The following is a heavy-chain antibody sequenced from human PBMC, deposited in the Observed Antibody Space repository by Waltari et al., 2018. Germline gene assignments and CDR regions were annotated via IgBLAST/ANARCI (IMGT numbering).Heavy chain of an antibody. CDR1: GFTFSSYG. V-gene: IGHV3-33*01. CDR2: ILYDGSKK. J-gene: IGHJ4*02. CDR3: ARVGTGSYDY. D-gene: IGHD3-10*01. Sequence: QVQLVESGGGVVQHGRSLRLSCAASGFTFSSYGMHWVRQAPGKGLEWVAGILYDGSKKYYADSVKGRFTISRDNSKNTLYPQMNSRRAEDTAVYYCARVGTGSYDYWGQGTLVTVSS.